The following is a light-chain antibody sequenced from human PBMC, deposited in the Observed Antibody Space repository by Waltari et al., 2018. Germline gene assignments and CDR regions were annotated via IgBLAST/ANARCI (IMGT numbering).Light chain of an antibody. CDR1: SRDVGGYKF. CDR3: CSYAGLNIGL. Sequence: QSALTQPASVSGSPGQAITISCTGISRDVGGYKFVPWYQQYPGKAPKLMIYECYKRPSGVSNRFSGSKSGNTASLTISGLQAEDEADYYCCSYAGLNIGLFGGGTKLTVL. J-gene: IGLJ3*02. V-gene: IGLV2-23*01. CDR2: ECY.